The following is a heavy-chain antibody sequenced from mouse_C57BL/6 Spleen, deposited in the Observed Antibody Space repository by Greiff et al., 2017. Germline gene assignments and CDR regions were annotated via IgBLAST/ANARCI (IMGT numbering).Heavy chain of an antibody. D-gene: IGHD1-1*01. V-gene: IGHV1-72*01. CDR3: ARRTDYYGSSGYFDY. J-gene: IGHJ2*01. CDR2: IDPNSGGT. CDR1: GYTFTSYW. Sequence: VQLQQPGAELVKPGASVKLSCKASGYTFTSYWMHWVKQRPGRGLEWIGRIDPNSGGTKYNEKFKSKATLTVDKPSSTAYMQLSSLTSEDSAVYYCARRTDYYGSSGYFDYWGQGTTLTVSS.